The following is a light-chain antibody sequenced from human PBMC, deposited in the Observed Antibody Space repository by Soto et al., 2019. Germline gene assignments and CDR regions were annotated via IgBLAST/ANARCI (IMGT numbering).Light chain of an antibody. Sequence: DVVMTQSPLSLPVTLGQPASISCRSSQSLVYSDGNNYLNWFQQSPGQSPRRLISKVSNRGSGVPDRFSGSGAGNDIPLNISRVDAEDVGVYYCMQGTPWTYTFGQGTKLEIK. V-gene: IGKV2-30*01. J-gene: IGKJ2*01. CDR2: KVS. CDR3: MQGTPWTYT. CDR1: QSLVYSDGNNY.